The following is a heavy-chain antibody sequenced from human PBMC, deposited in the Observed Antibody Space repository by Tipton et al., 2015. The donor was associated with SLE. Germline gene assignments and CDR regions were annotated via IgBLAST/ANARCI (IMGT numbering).Heavy chain of an antibody. V-gene: IGHV4-39*07. Sequence: TLSLTCTVSGGSISSSSYYWGWIRQPPGKGLEWIGSIYYSGSTYYNPSLKSRVTISVDTSKNQFSLKLSSVTAADTAVYYCARGTRIAVGLDVWGQGTTVTVSS. CDR3: ARGTRIAVGLDV. J-gene: IGHJ6*02. CDR1: GGSISSSSYY. CDR2: IYYSGST. D-gene: IGHD6-19*01.